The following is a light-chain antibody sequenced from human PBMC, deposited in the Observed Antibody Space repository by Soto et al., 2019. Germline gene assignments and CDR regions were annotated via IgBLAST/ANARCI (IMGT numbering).Light chain of an antibody. J-gene: IGKJ1*01. CDR3: QQYNNWWT. Sequence: EVVMTQSPATLSMSPGERATLSCRASQSVSSSLAWYQQKPGQAPRLLIYGASTRATGIPDWFSGSGSETEVTLTISSLKVEDVAIYYCQQYNNWWTFGQGTKVEIK. V-gene: IGKV3-15*01. CDR1: QSVSSS. CDR2: GAS.